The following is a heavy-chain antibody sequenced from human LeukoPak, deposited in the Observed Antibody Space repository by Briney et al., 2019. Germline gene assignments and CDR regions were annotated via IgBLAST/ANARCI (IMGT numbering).Heavy chain of an antibody. D-gene: IGHD3-10*01. CDR1: GYTFTSYY. Sequence: ASVKVSCKASGYTFTSYYMHWVRQAPGQGLEWMGIINPSGGSTSYAQKFQGRVTMTRDMSTSTVYMELSSLRSEDTAVYHCARDGRVRGVIVYWGQGILVTVSS. CDR3: ARDGRVRGVIVY. V-gene: IGHV1-46*01. CDR2: INPSGGST. J-gene: IGHJ4*02.